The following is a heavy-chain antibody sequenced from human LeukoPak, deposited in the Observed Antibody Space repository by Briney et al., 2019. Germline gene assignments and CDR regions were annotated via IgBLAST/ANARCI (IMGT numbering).Heavy chain of an antibody. Sequence: SETLSLTCGVSGYPINNAYYWVWIRQPPGKGLEWIGSIYHSGSTYYNPSLKSRVTISVDTSKNQFSLKLSSVTAADTAVYYCASYTGYSYGRSVYWGQGTLVTVSS. CDR3: ASYTGYSYGRSVY. CDR2: IYHSGST. J-gene: IGHJ4*02. CDR1: GYPINNAYY. D-gene: IGHD5-18*01. V-gene: IGHV4-38-2*01.